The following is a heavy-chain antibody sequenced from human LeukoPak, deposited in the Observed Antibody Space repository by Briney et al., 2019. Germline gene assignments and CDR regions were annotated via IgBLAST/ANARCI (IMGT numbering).Heavy chain of an antibody. D-gene: IGHD3-10*01. V-gene: IGHV3-48*02. CDR3: ASFGSGSNLDAFDI. CDR2: ISSSSSII. CDR1: GFTFSTYS. J-gene: IGHJ3*02. Sequence: GGSLRLSCAASGFTFSTYSMNWVRQAPGKGLEWVSYISSSSSIINYAESVRGRFTISRDNAKNLLYLQMNSLRDEDTAVYYCASFGSGSNLDAFDIWGQGTMVTVST.